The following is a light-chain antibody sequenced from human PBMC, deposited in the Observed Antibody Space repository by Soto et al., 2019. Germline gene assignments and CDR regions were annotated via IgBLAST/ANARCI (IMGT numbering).Light chain of an antibody. V-gene: IGLV1-47*01. J-gene: IGLJ2*01. CDR1: SSNIGSNY. CDR2: RNN. CDR3: AAWDDSLRGV. Sequence: QSVLTQPPSASGTPGQRVTISCSGSSSNIGSNYAYWYQQLPGTAPKLLIYRNNQRPSGVPDRFSGSKSGTSASLAISGLRSEDEADYYCAAWDDSLRGVFGGGTKLTVL.